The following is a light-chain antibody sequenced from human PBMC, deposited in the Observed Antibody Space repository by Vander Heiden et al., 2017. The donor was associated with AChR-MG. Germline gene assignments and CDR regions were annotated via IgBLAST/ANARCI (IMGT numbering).Light chain of an antibody. J-gene: IGLJ3*02. CDR1: SSNIGSSYD. Sequence: SVLTQPPSVSGAPGQRVTISCTGSSSNIGSSYDVHWYQQLPETAHKRIIVGNTNRPSGVPDRFSGFKSGTSASLEITGLQTEDEADDYCQSFATGLSAVLFGGGTKVTVL. CDR3: QSFATGLSAVL. V-gene: IGLV1-40*01. CDR2: GNT.